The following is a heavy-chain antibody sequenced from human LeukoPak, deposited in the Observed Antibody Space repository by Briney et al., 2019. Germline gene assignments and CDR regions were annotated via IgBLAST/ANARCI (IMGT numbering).Heavy chain of an antibody. J-gene: IGHJ4*02. V-gene: IGHV3-53*01. D-gene: IGHD6-19*01. CDR1: GFTVSSNY. Sequence: GGSLRLSCAASGFTVSSNYMSWVRQAPGKGLEWVSVIYSGGTTNYADSVKCRFTTSRDNSKNTLYLQMNSLRAEDTAVYYCAKGDSSGWDFDYWGQGTLVTVSS. CDR3: AKGDSSGWDFDY. CDR2: IYSGGTT.